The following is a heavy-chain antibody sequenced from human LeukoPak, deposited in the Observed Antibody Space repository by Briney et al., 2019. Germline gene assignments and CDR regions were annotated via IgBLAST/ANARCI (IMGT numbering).Heavy chain of an antibody. CDR1: GGSISSSSYY. CDR2: IYYSGST. J-gene: IGHJ4*02. Sequence: SETLSLTCTVSGGSISSSSYYWGWIRQPPGKGLEWIGSIYYSGSTYYNPSLKSRVTISVDTSKNQFSLKLSSVTAADTAVYYCATYSSSWYWTVGYFDYWGQGTLVTVSS. CDR3: ATYSSSWYWTVGYFDY. D-gene: IGHD6-13*01. V-gene: IGHV4-39*01.